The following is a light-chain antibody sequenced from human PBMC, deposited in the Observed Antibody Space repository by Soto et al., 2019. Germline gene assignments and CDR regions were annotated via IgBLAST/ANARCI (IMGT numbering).Light chain of an antibody. V-gene: IGLV2-14*01. CDR3: SSCTGSSSLV. J-gene: IGLJ2*01. Sequence: QSALTQPASVSGSPGRSITISCTGSSSDIGACNYVSWYQQHPGKAPKLIIFEVYNRPSGVSDRFSGSKSGNSASLTISGLQAEDQAYYSCSSCTGSSSLVFGGGTQLTVL. CDR2: EVY. CDR1: SSDIGACNY.